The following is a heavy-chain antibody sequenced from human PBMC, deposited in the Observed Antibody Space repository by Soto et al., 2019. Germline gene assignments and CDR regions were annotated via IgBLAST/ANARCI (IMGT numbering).Heavy chain of an antibody. V-gene: IGHV3-74*01. CDR1: GFTFSSYG. CDR3: ARAHYYYGMDV. Sequence: GGSLRLSCAASGFTFSSYGMHWVRQAPGKGLEWVSRINSDGSSTSYADSVKGRFTISRDNAKNTLYLQMNSLRAEDTAVYYCARAHYYYGMDVWGQGTTVTVSS. J-gene: IGHJ6*02. CDR2: INSDGSST.